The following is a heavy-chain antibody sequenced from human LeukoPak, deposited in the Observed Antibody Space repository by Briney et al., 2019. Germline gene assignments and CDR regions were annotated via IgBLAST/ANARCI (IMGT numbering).Heavy chain of an antibody. V-gene: IGHV3-23*01. CDR2: ISGSGVST. Sequence: PGGSLRLSCAASGFTFSSYAMSWVRQAPGKGLEWVSVISGSGVSTFYADSVKGRFTISRDNSKNTLYLQTSSLRAEDTAVYYCAKDQTYYYDSTNYFDYWGQGTLVTVSS. D-gene: IGHD3-22*01. J-gene: IGHJ4*02. CDR3: AKDQTYYYDSTNYFDY. CDR1: GFTFSSYA.